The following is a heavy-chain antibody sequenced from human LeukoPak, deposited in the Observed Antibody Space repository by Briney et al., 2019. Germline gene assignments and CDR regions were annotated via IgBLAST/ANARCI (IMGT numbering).Heavy chain of an antibody. D-gene: IGHD5-12*01. V-gene: IGHV1-2*02. J-gene: IGHJ4*02. CDR2: INPNSGGT. CDR3: ASIVATISEADY. CDR1: GYTFTGYY. Sequence: ASVKVSCKASGYTFTGYYMHWVRQAPGQGLEWMGWINPNSGGTNYAQKFQGRVTMTRDTSISTAYMELSRLRSDDTALYYCASIVATISEADYWGQGTLVTVSS.